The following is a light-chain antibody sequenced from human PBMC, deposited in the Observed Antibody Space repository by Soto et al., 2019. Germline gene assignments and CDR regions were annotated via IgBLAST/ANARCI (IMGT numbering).Light chain of an antibody. J-gene: IGKJ2*01. CDR3: MQARQPYT. CDR2: LGS. V-gene: IGKV2-28*01. Sequence: DIVMTQSPLSLPVTPGEPASISCRSSQSLLHSNGYNYLDWYLQKPGQSPQLLIYLGSNRAYGVPYRFSGSGSGTDFTLKISRVEAEDVGVYYCMQARQPYTFGQGTKLEIK. CDR1: QSLLHSNGYNY.